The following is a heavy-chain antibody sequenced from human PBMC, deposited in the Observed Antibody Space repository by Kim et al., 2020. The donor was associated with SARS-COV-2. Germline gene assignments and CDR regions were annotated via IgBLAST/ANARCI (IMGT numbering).Heavy chain of an antibody. Sequence: RFTISRDNAKNSLYLQMNSLRAEDTAVYYCARDRYYGSGSYYNGGYGMDVWGQGTTVTVSS. J-gene: IGHJ6*02. CDR3: ARDRYYGSGSYYNGGYGMDV. V-gene: IGHV3-11*01. D-gene: IGHD3-10*01.